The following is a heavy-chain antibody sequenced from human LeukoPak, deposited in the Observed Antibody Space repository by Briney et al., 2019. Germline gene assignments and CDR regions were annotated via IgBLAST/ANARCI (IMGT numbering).Heavy chain of an antibody. J-gene: IGHJ4*02. V-gene: IGHV1-69*13. Sequence: GASVKVSCKASGYTFTSYGISWVRQAPGQGLEWMGGILPIFGTPNYAQKIQGRVTITADESTAYMELNSLRSEDTAVYYCAKASPGGYSNAYDYWGQGTLVTVSS. CDR3: AKASPGGYSNAYDY. CDR2: ILPIFGTP. CDR1: GYTFTSYG. D-gene: IGHD5-18*01.